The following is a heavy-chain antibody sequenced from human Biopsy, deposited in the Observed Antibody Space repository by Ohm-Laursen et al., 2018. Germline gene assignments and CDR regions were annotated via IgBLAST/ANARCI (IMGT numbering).Heavy chain of an antibody. Sequence: SLRLSCTAAGFTFSSYGMSWVRQAPGKGLEWVSAITDSGGSTFYADSVKGRFTISRDNSKNTLYLQMNSLRAEDTAVFYCVKDRGAAGTDYYYGMDVWGQGTTVTVSS. J-gene: IGHJ6*02. CDR3: VKDRGAAGTDYYYGMDV. CDR2: ITDSGGST. V-gene: IGHV3-23*01. D-gene: IGHD6-13*01. CDR1: GFTFSSYG.